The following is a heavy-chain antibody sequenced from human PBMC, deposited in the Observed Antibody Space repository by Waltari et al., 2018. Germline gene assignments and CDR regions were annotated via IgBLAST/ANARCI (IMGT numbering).Heavy chain of an antibody. Sequence: QLQLQQSGPGLVKASETLSLTCAVSGASMTDAPLWNWVRPSPGKGLEWLGQIHGSGRTNYNPSLEGRVTVSMDLSKNKFSLRMSSATAADTAVYYCARDRGRGLYLDSWGQGTLVTVSS. CDR2: IHGSGRT. V-gene: IGHV4-4*02. CDR1: GASMTDAPL. J-gene: IGHJ4*02. CDR3: ARDRGRGLYLDS. D-gene: IGHD5-12*01.